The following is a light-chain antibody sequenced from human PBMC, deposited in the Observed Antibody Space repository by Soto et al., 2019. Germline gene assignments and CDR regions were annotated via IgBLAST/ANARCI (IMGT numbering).Light chain of an antibody. CDR2: RNN. V-gene: IGLV1-47*01. J-gene: IGLJ1*01. CDR1: SSNIGSNY. CDR3: AAWDDSLSGFYV. Sequence: QPVLTQPPSASGTPGQRVSISCSGSSSNIGSNYVYWYQQLPGTAPKLLIYRNNQRPSGAPDRFSGSKSGTSASLAISGLRSEDEADYYCAAWDDSLSGFYVFGTGTKVTVL.